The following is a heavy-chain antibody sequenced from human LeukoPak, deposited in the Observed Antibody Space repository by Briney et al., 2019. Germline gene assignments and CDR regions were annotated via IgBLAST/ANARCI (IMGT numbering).Heavy chain of an antibody. V-gene: IGHV3-48*02. CDR1: GFTFRSYN. CDR2: ISSSSRII. D-gene: IGHD2-2*01. J-gene: IGHJ4*02. Sequence: GGSLRLSCAASGFTFRSYNMNWVRQAPGKGLEWVSYISSSSRIIYYADSVKGRFTISRDNAKNSLYLQMNSLRDEDTAVDYCARDGCSSASCSDYWGQGTLVTVSS. CDR3: ARDGCSSASCSDY.